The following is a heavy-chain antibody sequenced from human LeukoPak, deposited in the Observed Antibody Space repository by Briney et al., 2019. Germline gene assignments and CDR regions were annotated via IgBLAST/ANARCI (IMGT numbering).Heavy chain of an antibody. CDR3: ARMGYYYDSSGYTGGL. D-gene: IGHD3-22*01. Sequence: PGGSLRLSCAASGFTFSDHYMDWVRQAPGKGLEWVGRTRNKASSYTTEYAASVKGRFTISRDDSKNSLYLQMNSLKTEDTAVYYCARMGYYYDSSGYTGGLWGQGTLVTVSS. J-gene: IGHJ4*02. V-gene: IGHV3-72*01. CDR2: TRNKASSYTT. CDR1: GFTFSDHY.